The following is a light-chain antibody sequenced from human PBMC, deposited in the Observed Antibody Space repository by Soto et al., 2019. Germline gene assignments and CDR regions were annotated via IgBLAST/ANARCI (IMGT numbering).Light chain of an antibody. J-gene: IGKJ2*01. CDR3: QQYESTPPT. Sequence: DIVMTQSPDSLAVSLGERATINCKSSQSVLYSSHNKNYLAWYQQRPGQPPKLLIYWASTRESGVPDRFSGSGSGTDGTLTITSLQAEDVAVYYCQQYESTPPTFGQGTKLEIK. V-gene: IGKV4-1*01. CDR1: QSVLYSSHNKNY. CDR2: WAS.